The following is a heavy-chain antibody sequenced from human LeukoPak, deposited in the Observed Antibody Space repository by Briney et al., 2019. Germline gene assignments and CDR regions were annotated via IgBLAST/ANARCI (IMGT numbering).Heavy chain of an antibody. CDR1: GFTFSSYA. D-gene: IGHD1-26*01. V-gene: IGHV3-21*01. CDR2: ISSSSSYI. Sequence: GRSLRLSCAASGFTFSSYAMSWVRQAPGKGLEWVSSISSSSSYIYYADSVKGRFTISRDNAKNSLYLQMNSLRAEDTAVYYCARRSLATGGFDYWGQGTLVTVSS. J-gene: IGHJ4*02. CDR3: ARRSLATGGFDY.